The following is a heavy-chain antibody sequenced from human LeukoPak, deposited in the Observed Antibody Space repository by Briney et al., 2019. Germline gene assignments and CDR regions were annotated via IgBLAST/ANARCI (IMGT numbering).Heavy chain of an antibody. D-gene: IGHD3-16*02. CDR2: IYSSGTT. V-gene: IGHV4-4*07. Sequence: SETLSLTCTVSGGFISRYYWSWIRQPAGKGREWVGRIYSSGTTTYSPSLKSRVTKSVATSKNQFSLTLSSVTAADTAVYYCARGGVGGVIVPFDYWGQGTPVTASS. CDR3: ARGGVGGVIVPFDY. CDR1: GGFISRYY. J-gene: IGHJ4*02.